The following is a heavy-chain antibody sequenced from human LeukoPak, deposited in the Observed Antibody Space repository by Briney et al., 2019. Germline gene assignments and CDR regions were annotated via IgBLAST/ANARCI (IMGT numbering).Heavy chain of an antibody. Sequence: SETLSLTRTVSGGPIYSYYWSWIRQTAGKGLEWIGRLYPGVSPNYNPSLKSRVTMSVDTSKKQFALKLNTVTAADTAVYYCARLRFYDSTGYSPGHYMDVWGKGTTVTVSS. CDR1: GGPIYSYY. D-gene: IGHD3-22*01. J-gene: IGHJ6*03. V-gene: IGHV4-4*07. CDR2: LYPGVSP. CDR3: ARLRFYDSTGYSPGHYMDV.